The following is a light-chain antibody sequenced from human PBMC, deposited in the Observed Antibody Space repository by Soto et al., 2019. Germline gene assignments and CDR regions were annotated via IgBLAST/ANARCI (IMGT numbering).Light chain of an antibody. J-gene: IGKJ5*01. CDR3: QQYGSSLVT. CDR2: GAS. Sequence: EIVLTQSPGTLSLSPGERATLSCRASQSVNSNHLAWYQQRPGQAPRLLIYGASNRATGIPDRFSGSGSGTDFTLTISRLEPEDFAVFYCQQYGSSLVTFGQGTRLEIK. CDR1: QSVNSNH. V-gene: IGKV3-20*01.